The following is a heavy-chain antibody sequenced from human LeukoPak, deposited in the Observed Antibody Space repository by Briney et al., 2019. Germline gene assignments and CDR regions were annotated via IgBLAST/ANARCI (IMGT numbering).Heavy chain of an antibody. CDR2: INPNSGST. CDR1: GYTFTGYY. CDR3: ARASSRTYYYDSSGRINAFDI. Sequence: ASVKVSCKASGYTFTGYYMHWVRQAPGQGLEWMGWINPNSGSTNYAQKFQGRVTMTRDTSISTAYMELSRLRSDDTAVYYCARASSRTYYYDSSGRINAFDIWGQGTMVTVSS. V-gene: IGHV1-2*02. D-gene: IGHD3-22*01. J-gene: IGHJ3*02.